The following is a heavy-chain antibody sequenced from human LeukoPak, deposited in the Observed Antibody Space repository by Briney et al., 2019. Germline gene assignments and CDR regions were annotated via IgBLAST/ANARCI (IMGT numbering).Heavy chain of an antibody. Sequence: GESLKISCQGSGYNFPIYWIGWVRQMPGQGLEWMGIIYPDDSNTIYGPSFQGQVTISADKSINTAYLEWSSLKASDTAIYYCARLEAVAATGNWYDPWGQGTLVTVSS. D-gene: IGHD6-19*01. CDR1: GYNFPIYW. CDR3: ARLEAVAATGNWYDP. CDR2: IYPDDSNT. J-gene: IGHJ5*02. V-gene: IGHV5-51*01.